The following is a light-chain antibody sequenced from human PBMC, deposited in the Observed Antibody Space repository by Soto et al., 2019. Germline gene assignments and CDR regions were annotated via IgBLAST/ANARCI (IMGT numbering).Light chain of an antibody. J-gene: IGLJ2*01. CDR3: GTWDSSLSAGV. CDR1: SSNIGNNY. V-gene: IGLV1-51*01. CDR2: ENN. Sequence: QSVLTQPPSVSAAPGQKVTISCSGFSSNIGNNYVSWYQQVPGTAPKLHIYENNKRPSGIPDRFSGSKSGTSATLDITGLQTGDEADYYCGTWDSSLSAGVFGGGTKLTVL.